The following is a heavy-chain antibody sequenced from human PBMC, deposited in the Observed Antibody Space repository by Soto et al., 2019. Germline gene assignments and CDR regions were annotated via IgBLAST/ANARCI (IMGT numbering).Heavy chain of an antibody. Sequence: SETLSLTCAVSGGSFRGYFWSWIRQSPAKGLEWIGEINDSGNTYYNPSFKSRLTISVDTSTSQISLRLTSVTAADSAVYYCQGGDFWGQGTRVTVPQ. CDR2: INDSGNT. CDR3: QGGDF. D-gene: IGHD3-16*01. CDR1: GGSFRGYF. V-gene: IGHV4-34*01. J-gene: IGHJ4*02.